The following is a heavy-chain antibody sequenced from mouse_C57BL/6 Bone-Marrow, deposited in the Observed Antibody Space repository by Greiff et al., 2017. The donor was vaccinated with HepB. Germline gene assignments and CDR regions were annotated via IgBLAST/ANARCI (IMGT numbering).Heavy chain of an antibody. CDR1: GYTFTSYD. Sequence: VQLVESGPELVKPGASVKLSCKASGYTFTSYDINWVKQRPGQGLEWIGWIYPRDGSTKYNEKFKGKATLTVDTSSSTAYMELHSLTSEDSAVYFCARWAQVAYWGQGTLVTVSA. J-gene: IGHJ3*01. CDR3: ARWAQVAY. V-gene: IGHV1-85*01. CDR2: IYPRDGST.